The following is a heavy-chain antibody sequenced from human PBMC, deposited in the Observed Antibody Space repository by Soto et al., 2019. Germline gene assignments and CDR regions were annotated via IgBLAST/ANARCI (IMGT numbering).Heavy chain of an antibody. V-gene: IGHV4-61*01. CDR3: ARYVSGSSGWSFDY. J-gene: IGHJ4*02. CDR2: IYYSGST. CDR1: GGSVSSGSYY. Sequence: QVQLQESGPGLVKPSETLSLTCTVSGGSVSSGSYYWSWIRQPPGKGLEWIGYIYYSGSTNYNPSRKSRVTISVDTSKNQFSLKLSSVTAADTAVYYCARYVSGSSGWSFDYWGQGTLVTVSS. D-gene: IGHD6-19*01.